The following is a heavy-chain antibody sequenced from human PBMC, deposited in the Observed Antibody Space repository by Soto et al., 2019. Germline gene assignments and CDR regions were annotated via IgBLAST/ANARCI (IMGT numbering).Heavy chain of an antibody. CDR3: ARGALGWTGGRPWWFDP. V-gene: IGHV4-34*01. CDR1: GGSFSGYY. J-gene: IGHJ5*02. D-gene: IGHD6-19*01. Sequence: QVQLQQWGAGLLKPSETLSLTCAVYGGSFSGYYWSWIRQPPGKGLEWIGEINHSGSTNYNPSLKSRVTISVDTSKNQFSLKLSSVTAADTAVYYCARGALGWTGGRPWWFDPWGQGTLVTVSS. CDR2: INHSGST.